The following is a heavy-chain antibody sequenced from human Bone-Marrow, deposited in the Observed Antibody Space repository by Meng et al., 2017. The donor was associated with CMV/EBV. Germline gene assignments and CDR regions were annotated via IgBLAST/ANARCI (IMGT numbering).Heavy chain of an antibody. J-gene: IGHJ4*02. CDR2: ISSSSSYI. V-gene: IGHV3-21*01. D-gene: IGHD2-2*01. CDR1: GSTFSSYS. Sequence: GGSLRLSCAASGSTFSSYSMNWVRQAPGKGLEWVSSISSSSSYIYYADSVKGRFTISRDNAKNSLYLQMNSLRAEDTAVYYCAREREAAPFSTSCSYWGQGTLVTVSS. CDR3: AREREAAPFSTSCSY.